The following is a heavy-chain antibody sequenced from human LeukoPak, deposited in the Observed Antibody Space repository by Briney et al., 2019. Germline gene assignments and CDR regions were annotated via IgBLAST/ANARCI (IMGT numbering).Heavy chain of an antibody. J-gene: IGHJ4*02. D-gene: IGHD4-11*01. Sequence: VASVKVSCKASGYTFTSYGISWVRQASGQGLEWMGWISAYNVNTNDAQKLQGRVTMATDTSTTTAYMELRSLRSDDTAVYYCARVPVSGPGARFDYWGQGTLVTVSS. CDR3: ARVPVSGPGARFDY. V-gene: IGHV1-18*01. CDR1: GYTFTSYG. CDR2: ISAYNVNT.